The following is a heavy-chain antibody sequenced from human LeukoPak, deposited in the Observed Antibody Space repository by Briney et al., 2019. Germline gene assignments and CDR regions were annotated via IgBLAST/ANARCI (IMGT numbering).Heavy chain of an antibody. CDR3: ARAQMATPTDC. D-gene: IGHD2-8*01. Sequence: PGGSLRLSCAASGFTLSDYAMSWVRQAPGKGLVWVSRFTADGSSTIYADSVVGRFTVSRDIAKNTLYLQMYRLRAEHTAVYYCARAQMATPTDCWGQGTLVTVSS. CDR2: FTADGSST. CDR1: GFTLSDYA. V-gene: IGHV3-74*01. J-gene: IGHJ4*02.